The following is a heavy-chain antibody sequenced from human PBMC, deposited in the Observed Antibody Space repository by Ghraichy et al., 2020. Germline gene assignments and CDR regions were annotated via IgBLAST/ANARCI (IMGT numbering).Heavy chain of an antibody. J-gene: IGHJ4*02. CDR1: GFTFSSYA. CDR2: ISGSGGST. V-gene: IGHV3-23*01. Sequence: GGSLRLSCAASGFTFSSYAMSWVRQAPGKGLEWVSAISGSGGSTYYADSVKGRFTISRDNSKNTLYLQMNSLRAEDTAVYYCAKVFRNPGYFDWLLSEGSVGYFDYWGQGTLVTVSS. CDR3: AKVFRNPGYFDWLLSEGSVGYFDY. D-gene: IGHD3-9*01.